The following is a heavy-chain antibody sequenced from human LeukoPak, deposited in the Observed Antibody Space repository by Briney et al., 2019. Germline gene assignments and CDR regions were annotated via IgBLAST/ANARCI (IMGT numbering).Heavy chain of an antibody. CDR3: AILYLEMATIFDY. V-gene: IGHV1-46*01. Sequence: ASVKVSCKASGYTFTSYYMHLVRQAPGQGLEWMGIINPSGGSTSYAQKFQGRVTMTRDTSTSTVYMELSSLRSEDTAVYYCAILYLEMATIFDYWGQGTLVTVSS. D-gene: IGHD5-24*01. J-gene: IGHJ4*02. CDR2: INPSGGST. CDR1: GYTFTSYY.